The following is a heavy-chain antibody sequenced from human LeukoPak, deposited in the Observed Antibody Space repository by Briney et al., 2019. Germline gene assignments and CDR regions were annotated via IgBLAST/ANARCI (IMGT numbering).Heavy chain of an antibody. Sequence: PGGSLRLSCAASGFTFSSYSMNWVRQAPGKGLEWVSAISPSDGNTFYAASVKGRFTISRDNSKNTLSLQMNSLRAEDTALYYCAKDSSVPYGITDWGQGTLVTVSS. CDR1: GFTFSSYS. D-gene: IGHD4-17*01. J-gene: IGHJ4*02. CDR2: ISPSDGNT. V-gene: IGHV3-23*01. CDR3: AKDSSVPYGITD.